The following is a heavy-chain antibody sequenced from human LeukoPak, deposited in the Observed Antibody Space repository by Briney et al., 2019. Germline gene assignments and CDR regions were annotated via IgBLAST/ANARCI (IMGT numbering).Heavy chain of an antibody. D-gene: IGHD6-19*01. CDR2: ISYDGSNK. CDR3: ARDLDSSGWYPYYYYGMDV. V-gene: IGHV3-30-3*01. Sequence: PGGSLRLSCAASGFTFSSYAMHWVRQAPGKRLEWVAVISYDGSNKYYADSVKGRFTISRDNSKNTLYLQMNSLRAEDTAVYYCARDLDSSGWYPYYYYGMDVWGQGITVTVSS. CDR1: GFTFSSYA. J-gene: IGHJ6*02.